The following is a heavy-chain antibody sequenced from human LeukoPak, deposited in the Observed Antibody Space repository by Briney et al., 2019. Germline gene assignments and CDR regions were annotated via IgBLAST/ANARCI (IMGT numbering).Heavy chain of an antibody. CDR1: VYTFTSYG. V-gene: IGHV1-18*01. CDR3: ARDWHDYGDYYYFDY. CDR2: ISAYNGNT. J-gene: IGHJ4*02. D-gene: IGHD4-17*01. Sequence: ASVTVSCTASVYTFTSYGISWVRQAPGQGLEWMGWISAYNGNTNYAQKLQGRVTMTTDTSTSTAYMELRSLRSDDTAVYYCARDWHDYGDYYYFDYWGQGTLVTVSS.